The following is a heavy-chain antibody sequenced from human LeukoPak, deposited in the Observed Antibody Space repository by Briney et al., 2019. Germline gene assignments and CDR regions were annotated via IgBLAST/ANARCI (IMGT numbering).Heavy chain of an antibody. D-gene: IGHD5-12*01. CDR3: ARGGGAAGYDNEFDY. CDR2: IYYTGNT. CDR1: GGSLGSYY. V-gene: IGHV4-59*01. Sequence: PSETLSLTCTVSGGSLGSYYWSWIRQPPGEGLEWVGYIYYTGNTNFNPSLKRRVTTSVDTSKNQVSLKLTSVTAADAAVYYCARGGGAAGYDNEFDYWGQGALVTVSS. J-gene: IGHJ4*02.